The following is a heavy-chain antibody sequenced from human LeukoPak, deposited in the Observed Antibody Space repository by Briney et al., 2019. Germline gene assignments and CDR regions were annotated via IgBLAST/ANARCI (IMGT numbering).Heavy chain of an antibody. D-gene: IGHD3-3*01. J-gene: IGHJ4*02. CDR3: ARELDFWSGLDY. CDR2: INPNSGGT. CDR1: GYTFTGYY. Sequence: ASVKVSCKASGYTFTGYYMHWVRQAPGQGLEWVGWINPNSGGTNYAQKFQGWVTMTRDTSISTAYMELSRLRSDDTAVYYCARELDFWSGLDYWGQGTLVTVSS. V-gene: IGHV1-2*04.